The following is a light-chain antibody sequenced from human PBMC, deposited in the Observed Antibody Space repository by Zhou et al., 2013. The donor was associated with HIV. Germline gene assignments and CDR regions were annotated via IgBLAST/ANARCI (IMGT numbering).Light chain of an antibody. J-gene: IGKJ4*01. Sequence: DIQMTQSPSTLSASEGDRVTITCRASESIRRWLAWYQQKPGKAPKLLISIASSLQSGVPSRFSGRGSGTHFTLTINSLQPEDFATYYCQQADSLPLTFGGGTKVEIK. CDR1: ESIRRW. V-gene: IGKV1-12*01. CDR2: IAS. CDR3: QQADSLPLT.